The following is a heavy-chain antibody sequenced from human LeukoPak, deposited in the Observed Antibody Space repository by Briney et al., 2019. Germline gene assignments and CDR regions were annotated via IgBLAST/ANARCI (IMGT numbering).Heavy chain of an antibody. Sequence: PPGGSLLLSCAASGLTFSSYAMSWVRPGPGKGLEWVSTISGSGGSTYYADSVKGRFTISRDNSKNTLYLQMNSLRAEDTAVYYCATISWHVNDYWGQGTLVTVSS. CDR3: ATISWHVNDY. J-gene: IGHJ4*02. V-gene: IGHV3-23*01. CDR1: GLTFSSYA. D-gene: IGHD3-3*02. CDR2: ISGSGGST.